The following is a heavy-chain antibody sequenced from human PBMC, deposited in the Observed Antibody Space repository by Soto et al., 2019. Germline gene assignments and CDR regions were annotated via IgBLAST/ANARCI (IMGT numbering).Heavy chain of an antibody. CDR1: GGTLSDYA. V-gene: IGHV1-69*01. Sequence: QVQLVQSGAKVKNPGSSVKVSCKASGGTLSDYAVSWVRQARGQGLEWMGGIMPTVDSANYAQKFQGRLTITADESTSTANMELSSLTSDDTAIYYCAVAAVREILTEQSSGMAVWGQGTTVTVSS. D-gene: IGHD3-10*01. J-gene: IGHJ6*02. CDR3: AVAAVREILTEQSSGMAV. CDR2: IMPTVDSA.